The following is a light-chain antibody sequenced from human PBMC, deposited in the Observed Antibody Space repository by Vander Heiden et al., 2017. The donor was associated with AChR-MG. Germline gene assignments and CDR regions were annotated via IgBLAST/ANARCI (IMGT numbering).Light chain of an antibody. V-gene: IGKV3-15*01. J-gene: IGKJ1*01. Sequence: EIALTQSPATLSVSPGERATLSCRASQSVSSNLAWYQQKPGQAPRLLIFGASTRATGFSARFSGSGSGTEFTLTISSLQSEDFAIYYCQQYNDWPRTFGQGTKVEIK. CDR2: GAS. CDR3: QQYNDWPRT. CDR1: QSVSSN.